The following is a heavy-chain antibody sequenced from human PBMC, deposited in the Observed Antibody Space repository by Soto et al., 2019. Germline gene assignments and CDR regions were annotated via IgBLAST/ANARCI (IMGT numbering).Heavy chain of an antibody. CDR2: ISSSSSTI. V-gene: IGHV3-48*02. J-gene: IGHJ5*02. D-gene: IGHD1-1*01. CDR3: AREWNPLNWFDP. Sequence: EVQLVESGGGLVQPGGSPRLSCAASGFTFSSYSMNWVRQAPGKGLEWVSYISSSSSTIYYADSVKGRFTISRDNAKNSLYLQMNSLRDEDTAVYYCAREWNPLNWFDPWGQGTLVTVSS. CDR1: GFTFSSYS.